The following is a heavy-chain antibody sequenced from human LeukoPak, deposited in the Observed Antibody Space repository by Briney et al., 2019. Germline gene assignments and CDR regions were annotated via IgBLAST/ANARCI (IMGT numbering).Heavy chain of an antibody. Sequence: GASVKISCKTSGYAFINYAINWVRRAPGQGLEWMGWINTNTGNPTYAQGFTGRFVFSLDTSVSTTYPQISSLETEDTAMYYCARSNNDGDYLGIGFDYWGQGALVTVSS. CDR1: GYAFINYA. J-gene: IGHJ4*02. CDR3: ARSNNDGDYLGIGFDY. V-gene: IGHV7-4-1*02. D-gene: IGHD4-17*01. CDR2: INTNTGNP.